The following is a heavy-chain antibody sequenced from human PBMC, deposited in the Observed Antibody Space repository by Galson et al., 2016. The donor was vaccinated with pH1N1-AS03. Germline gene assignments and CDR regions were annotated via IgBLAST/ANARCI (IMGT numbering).Heavy chain of an antibody. Sequence: LSLTCTVSGASINSGFDYWGWIRQPPGKGLEWIASIYDSVSTYYHPSLKSRVTISLDPSKNQFSLTLNSVTAADTAVYYCARSRYNFWSGSDSWGQGTLVTVSS. D-gene: IGHD3-3*01. V-gene: IGHV4-39*07. CDR3: ARSRYNFWSGSDS. CDR2: IYDSVST. J-gene: IGHJ5*01. CDR1: GASINSGFDY.